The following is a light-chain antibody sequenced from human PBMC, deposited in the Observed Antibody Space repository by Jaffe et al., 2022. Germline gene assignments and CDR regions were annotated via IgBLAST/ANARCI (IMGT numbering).Light chain of an antibody. V-gene: IGKV1-13*02. CDR3: QQFNSYLRTLT. Sequence: AIQLTQSPSSLSASVGDRVTITCRASQGISSALAWYQQKPGKAPKLLIYDASSLESGVPSRFSGSGSGTDFTLTISSLQPEDFATYYCQQFNSYLRTLTFGGGTKVEIK. CDR1: QGISSA. CDR2: DAS. J-gene: IGKJ4*01.